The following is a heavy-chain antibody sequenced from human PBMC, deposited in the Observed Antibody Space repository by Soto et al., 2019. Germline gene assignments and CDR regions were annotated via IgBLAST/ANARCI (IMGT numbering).Heavy chain of an antibody. CDR2: ISTYNGDT. V-gene: IGHV1-18*01. CDR3: ARDLIAPSGGSPSHFDN. Sequence: QVQLVQSGAEVKKPGASVKVSCKASGYTFTSYGISWVRQAPGQGLEWMGWISTYNGDTNYVQRLQGRVTMTTDTSTSTGYMELRSLGSDDTAVYYCARDLIAPSGGSPSHFDNWGQGTLVTVSS. CDR1: GYTFTSYG. D-gene: IGHD6-19*01. J-gene: IGHJ4*02.